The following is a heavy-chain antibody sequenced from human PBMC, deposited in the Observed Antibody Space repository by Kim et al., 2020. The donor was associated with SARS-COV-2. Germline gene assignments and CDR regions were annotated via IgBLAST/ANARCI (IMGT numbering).Heavy chain of an antibody. Sequence: ASVKVSCKASGYTFTSYGISWVRQAPGQGLEWMGWISAYNGNTNYAQKLQGRVTMTTDTSTSTAYMELRSLRSDDTAVYYCARDSRWFGELIGFDYWGQGTLVTVSS. V-gene: IGHV1-18*01. D-gene: IGHD3-10*01. J-gene: IGHJ4*02. CDR3: ARDSRWFGELIGFDY. CDR1: GYTFTSYG. CDR2: ISAYNGNT.